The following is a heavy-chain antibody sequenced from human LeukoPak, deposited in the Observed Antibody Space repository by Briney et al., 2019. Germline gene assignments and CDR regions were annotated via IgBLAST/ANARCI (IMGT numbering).Heavy chain of an antibody. Sequence: ASVKVSCKASGYTFTSYDINWVRQATGQGLEWMGWMNPNSGNTGYAQKFQGRVTMTRNTSISTAYMELGSLRSEDTAVYYCARLYCSGGSCYYYFDYWGQGTLVTVSS. J-gene: IGHJ4*02. CDR2: MNPNSGNT. V-gene: IGHV1-8*01. CDR3: ARLYCSGGSCYYYFDY. D-gene: IGHD2-15*01. CDR1: GYTFTSYD.